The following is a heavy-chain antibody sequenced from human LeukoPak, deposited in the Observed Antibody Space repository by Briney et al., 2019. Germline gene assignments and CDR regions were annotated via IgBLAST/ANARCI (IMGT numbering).Heavy chain of an antibody. D-gene: IGHD2-15*01. V-gene: IGHV4-4*02. Sequence: SETLSLTCTVSGGSISSSNWWGWVRQPPGKGLECIGEIHHSGTTNYNPSLKSRVTISVDKSKNEFSLKLNSVTAADTSVYYCARAFLVGYSPEEYFFDYWGQGTLVTVSS. J-gene: IGHJ4*02. CDR1: GGSISSSNW. CDR2: IHHSGTT. CDR3: ARAFLVGYSPEEYFFDY.